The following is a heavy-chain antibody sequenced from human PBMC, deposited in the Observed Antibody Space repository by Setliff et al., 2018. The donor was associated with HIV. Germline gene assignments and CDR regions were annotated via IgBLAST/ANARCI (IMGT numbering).Heavy chain of an antibody. CDR1: GGSISSGSYY. CDR3: ARSGNILTDYSYYSYFMDV. CDR2: ISYGGGT. V-gene: IGHV4-61*10. D-gene: IGHD3-9*01. Sequence: SETLSLTCTVSGGSISSGSYYWSWIRQPAGKGLEWIGRISYGGGTHYNPSLKSRVTMSVDTSKNQFSLQLTSVTAADTAVYYCARSGNILTDYSYYSYFMDVWGGGTTVTVSS. J-gene: IGHJ6*03.